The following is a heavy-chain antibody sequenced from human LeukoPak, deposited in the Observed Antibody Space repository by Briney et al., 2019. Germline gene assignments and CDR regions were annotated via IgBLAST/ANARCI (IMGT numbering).Heavy chain of an antibody. CDR2: IYHTGTT. Sequence: QASETLSLTCTVSGASLTIGGYFWTWLRQPPGKGLEWIGYIYHTGTTYYSPSLKNRVTISVDTSKNQFSLNLTSVTAADTAVYYCARAIPLSYSDPWGQGTLVTVSS. CDR3: ARAIPLSYSDP. CDR1: GASLTIGGYF. J-gene: IGHJ5*02. V-gene: IGHV4-30-2*01. D-gene: IGHD2/OR15-2a*01.